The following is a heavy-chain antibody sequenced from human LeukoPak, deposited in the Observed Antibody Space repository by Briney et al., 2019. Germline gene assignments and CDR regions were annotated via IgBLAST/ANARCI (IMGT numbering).Heavy chain of an antibody. CDR2: ISWNSGSI. CDR3: AKDMGPTYYYDSSGSNYYYYYGMDV. Sequence: GRSLRLSCAASGFTFDDYAMHWVRQAPGKGLEWVSGISWNSGSIGYADSVKGRFTISRDNAKNYLYLQMNSLRAEDTALYYCAKDMGPTYYYDSSGSNYYYYYGMDVWSQGTTVTVSS. CDR1: GFTFDDYA. D-gene: IGHD3-22*01. V-gene: IGHV3-9*01. J-gene: IGHJ6*02.